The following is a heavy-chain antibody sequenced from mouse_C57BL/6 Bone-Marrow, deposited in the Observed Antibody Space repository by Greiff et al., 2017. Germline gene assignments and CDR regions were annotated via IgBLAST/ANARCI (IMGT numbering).Heavy chain of an antibody. Sequence: EVMLVESGGGLVKPGGSLKLSCAASGFTFSSYTMSWVRQTPEKRLEWVATISGGGGNTYYPDSVKGRFTISRDNAKNTLYLQMSSLRSEDTALYYCARQGTAQALYFDYWGQGTTLTVSS. CDR2: ISGGGGNT. J-gene: IGHJ2*01. CDR1: GFTFSSYT. D-gene: IGHD3-2*02. CDR3: ARQGTAQALYFDY. V-gene: IGHV5-9*01.